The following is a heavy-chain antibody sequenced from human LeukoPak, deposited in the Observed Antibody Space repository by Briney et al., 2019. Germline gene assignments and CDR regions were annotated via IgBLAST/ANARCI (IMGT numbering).Heavy chain of an antibody. CDR2: ISYSGST. V-gene: IGHV4-61*08. CDR1: RGSVSSGDYY. D-gene: IGHD1-7*01. CDR3: ARGPHWNYLRASWFDP. J-gene: IGHJ5*02. Sequence: SETLSLTCTVSRGSVSSGDYYWTWIRQPPGKGLEWIGYISYSGSTNYNPSLKSRVTISIDTSKNQISLKLSSVTAADTAVYYCARGPHWNYLRASWFDPWGQGTLVTVSS.